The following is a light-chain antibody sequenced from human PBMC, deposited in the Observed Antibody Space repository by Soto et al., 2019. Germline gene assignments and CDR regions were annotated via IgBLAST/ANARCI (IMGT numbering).Light chain of an antibody. CDR2: AAS. CDR3: QQSYSTPLYT. V-gene: IGKV1-39*01. Sequence: DIQMTQSPSSPSASVGDRVTITCRASQSISSYLNWYQQKPGKAPKLLIYAASSLQSGVPSRFSGSGSGTDFTLTISSLQPEDFATYYCQQSYSTPLYTFGQGTKVDIK. CDR1: QSISSY. J-gene: IGKJ2*01.